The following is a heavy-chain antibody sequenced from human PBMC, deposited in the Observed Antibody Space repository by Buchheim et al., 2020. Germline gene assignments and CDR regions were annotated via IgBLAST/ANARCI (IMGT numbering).Heavy chain of an antibody. CDR1: GFTFSSYA. CDR3: AKGGIFGVVIIPYFDY. Sequence: EVQLLESGGGLVQPGGSLRLSCAASGFTFSSYAMSWVRQAPGKGLEWVSAIRGSGGSKYYADSVKGRFTISRDNSKNTLYLQMNSLRAEDTAVYYCAKGGIFGVVIIPYFDYWGQGTL. J-gene: IGHJ4*02. V-gene: IGHV3-23*01. CDR2: IRGSGGSK. D-gene: IGHD3-3*01.